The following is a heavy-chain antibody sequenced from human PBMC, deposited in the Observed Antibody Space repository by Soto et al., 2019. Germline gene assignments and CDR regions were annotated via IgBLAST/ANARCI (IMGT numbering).Heavy chain of an antibody. CDR2: ISYDGSNK. V-gene: IGHV3-30*18. CDR3: AKDRGAIMKDYYYGMDV. J-gene: IGHJ6*02. CDR1: GFTFSSYG. Sequence: ESGGGVVQPGRSLRLSCAASGFTFSSYGMHWVRQAPGKGLEWVAVISYDGSNKYYADSVKGRFTISRDNSKNTLYLQMNSLRAEDTAVYYCAKDRGAIMKDYYYGMDVWGQGTTVTVSS. D-gene: IGHD3-10*01.